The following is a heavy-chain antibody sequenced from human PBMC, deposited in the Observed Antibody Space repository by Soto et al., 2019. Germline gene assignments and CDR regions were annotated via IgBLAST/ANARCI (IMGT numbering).Heavy chain of an antibody. D-gene: IGHD3-10*01. J-gene: IGHJ4*02. CDR3: AREAEEYSGSDY. CDR2: INPSSTT. Sequence: ASAKVSCKASGYPFTRYHMHWLRQAPGQGLEWLGVINPSSTTTYAQRFQGRATMTRDTSTSTVYMELSSLRSDDTAVYYCAREAEEYSGSDYWGPGSLVTVSS. CDR1: GYPFTRYH. V-gene: IGHV1-46*03.